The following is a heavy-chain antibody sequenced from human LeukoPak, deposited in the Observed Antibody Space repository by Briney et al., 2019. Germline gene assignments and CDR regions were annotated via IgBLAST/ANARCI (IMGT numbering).Heavy chain of an antibody. V-gene: IGHV4-59*08. J-gene: IGHJ6*02. CDR3: ARQNSGYDGFGYYYYGMDV. CDR1: GGSISSYY. CDR2: IYYSGST. D-gene: IGHD5-12*01. Sequence: SETLSLTCTVSGGSISSYYWSWIRQPPGKGLEWIGYIYYSGSTNYNPSLKSRVTISVDTSKNQFSLKLSSVTAADTAVYYCARQNSGYDGFGYYYYGMDVWGQGATVTVSS.